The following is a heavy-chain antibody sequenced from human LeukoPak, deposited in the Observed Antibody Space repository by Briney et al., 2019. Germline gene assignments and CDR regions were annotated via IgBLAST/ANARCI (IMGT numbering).Heavy chain of an antibody. CDR3: ARGDSSCWYGGFDY. CDR2: VYYSGGGT. J-gene: IGHJ4*02. Sequence: PSETLSLTCTVSRGSITDNYWSWIRQPPGQGPEWIGYVYYSGGGTNYNPSLKSRVTMSVETSKNHFSLKLGSVTAADTAVYYCARGDSSCWYGGFDYWGQGILVTVSS. D-gene: IGHD6-19*01. V-gene: IGHV4-59*01. CDR1: RGSITDNY.